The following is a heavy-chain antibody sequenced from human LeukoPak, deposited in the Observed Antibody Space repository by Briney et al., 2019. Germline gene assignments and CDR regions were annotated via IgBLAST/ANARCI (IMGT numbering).Heavy chain of an antibody. J-gene: IGHJ5*02. CDR2: IHTSGTT. CDR3: ARGDYYDGGGRNWFDP. CDR1: GDSMYSHY. D-gene: IGHD3-3*01. Sequence: SEPLSLTCSVSGDSMYSHYWSFIRQAAGTGLEWIGRIHTSGTTYYNPSLKSRVTLSIDTSMNQFSLRLTSVTAADTAVYYCARGDYYDGGGRNWFDPWGQGTLVTVSP. V-gene: IGHV4-4*07.